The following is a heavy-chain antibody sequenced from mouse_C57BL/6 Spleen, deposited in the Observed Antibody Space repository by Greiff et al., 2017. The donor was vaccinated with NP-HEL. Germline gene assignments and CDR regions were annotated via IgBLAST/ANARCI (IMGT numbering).Heavy chain of an antibody. CDR3: ARYYYDAMDY. J-gene: IGHJ4*01. D-gene: IGHD1-1*01. CDR1: GYTFTDYN. V-gene: IGHV1-22*01. CDR2: INPNNGGT. Sequence: VQLKESGPELVKPGASVKMSCKASGYTFTDYNMHWVKQSHGKSLEWIGYINPNNGGTSYNQKFKGKATLTVNKSSSTAYMELRSLTSEDSAVYYCARYYYDAMDYWGQGTSVTVSS.